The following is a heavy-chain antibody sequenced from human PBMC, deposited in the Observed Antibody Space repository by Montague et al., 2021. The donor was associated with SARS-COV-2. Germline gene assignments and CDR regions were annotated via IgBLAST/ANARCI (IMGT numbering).Heavy chain of an antibody. CDR3: ARQEPIVVVVAAARGWFDP. CDR1: GGSISSSSYY. Sequence: SETLSLTCTVSGGSISSSSYYWGWIRQPPGKGLEWIGSIYYSGSTYYNPSLKSRVTISVDTSKNQFSLKLSSVTAADTAVYYCARQEPIVVVVAAARGWFDPGGQRTLVTVSS. D-gene: IGHD2-15*01. J-gene: IGHJ5*02. V-gene: IGHV4-39*01. CDR2: IYYSGST.